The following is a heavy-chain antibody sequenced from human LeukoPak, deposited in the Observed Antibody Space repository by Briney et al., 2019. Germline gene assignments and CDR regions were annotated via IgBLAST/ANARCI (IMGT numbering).Heavy chain of an antibody. Sequence: GASVKVSCKASGYTFTGYYMHWVRQAPGQRLEWMGWINPKSGGTNYAQKFQGRVTMTRDTSISTAYMELSRLRSDDTAVYYCARGGSSTSLYYYYYYYMDVWGKGTTVTVSS. D-gene: IGHD2-2*01. CDR2: INPKSGGT. J-gene: IGHJ6*03. CDR1: GYTFTGYY. V-gene: IGHV1-2*02. CDR3: ARGGSSTSLYYYYYYYMDV.